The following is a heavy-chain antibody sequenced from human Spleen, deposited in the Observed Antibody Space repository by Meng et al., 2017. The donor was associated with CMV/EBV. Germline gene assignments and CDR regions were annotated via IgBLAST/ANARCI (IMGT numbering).Heavy chain of an antibody. CDR3: ARDSSGLDY. D-gene: IGHD6-19*01. J-gene: IGHJ4*02. CDR1: GGSFCGSY. CDR2: INHSAST. V-gene: IGHV4-34*01. Sequence: LCLPCAVYGGSFCGSYCSSLRQPPGKGLEWIGEINHSASTNYNPSLKSRVTISVDTSKNQFSLKLSSVTAADTAVYYCARDSSGLDYWGQGTLVTVSS.